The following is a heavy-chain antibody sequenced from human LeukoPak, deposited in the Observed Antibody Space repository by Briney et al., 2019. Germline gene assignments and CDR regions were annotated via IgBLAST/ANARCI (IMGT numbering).Heavy chain of an antibody. V-gene: IGHV4-59*12. D-gene: IGHD3-10*01. CDR3: ARDGLNYYGSGSHRGNDY. Sequence: SETLSLTCTVSGGSISSYYWSWIRQPPGKGLEWIGFIYYIGSTNYNPSLKSRVTISVDTSKNQFSLKLSSVTAADTAVCYCARDGLNYYGSGSHRGNDYWGQGTLVTVSS. CDR1: GGSISSYY. J-gene: IGHJ4*02. CDR2: IYYIGST.